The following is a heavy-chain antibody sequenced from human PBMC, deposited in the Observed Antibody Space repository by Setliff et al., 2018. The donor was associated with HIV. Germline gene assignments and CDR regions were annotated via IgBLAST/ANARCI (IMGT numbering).Heavy chain of an antibody. V-gene: IGHV3-7*01. D-gene: IGHD3-3*01. CDR2: ISPDGSAT. Sequence: PGGSLRLSCAASGFAFSGHQMSWVRQAPGKGLEWVANISPDGSATYYVDSVKGRFTISRDNAKNSLYLQMNGLRVEDTGVYYCARDNLYYNLYDGSPVYGMDVWGQGTTVTVSS. CDR1: GFAFSGHQ. CDR3: ARDNLYYNLYDGSPVYGMDV. J-gene: IGHJ6*02.